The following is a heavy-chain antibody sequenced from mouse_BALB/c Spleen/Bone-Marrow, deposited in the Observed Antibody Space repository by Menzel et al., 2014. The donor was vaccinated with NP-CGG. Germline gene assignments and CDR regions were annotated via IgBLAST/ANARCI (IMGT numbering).Heavy chain of an antibody. V-gene: IGHV3-8*02. CDR3: ARTGFFDV. J-gene: IGHJ1*01. CDR1: GDSITGGY. CDR2: ISYRGTT. Sequence: VQLKESGPSLVKPSQTRSLTCSVTGDSITGGYWHWIRKLPGNKLECMGYISYRGTTYYNPSLKSRISITRDTSKNQYYLELNSVAAEDTATYYCARTGFFDVWGAGTTVTVSS.